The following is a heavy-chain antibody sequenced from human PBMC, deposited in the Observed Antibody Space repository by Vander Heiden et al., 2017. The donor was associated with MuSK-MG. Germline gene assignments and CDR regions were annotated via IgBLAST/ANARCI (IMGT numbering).Heavy chain of an antibody. Sequence: EVQLVESGGGLVQPGGSLRFSCAASGFTFSSYSMNWVRQAPGKGLEWVSYISSSSSTIYYADSVKGRFTISRDNAKNSLYLQMNSLRAEDTAVYYCARDGDETFDYWGQGTLVTVSS. J-gene: IGHJ4*02. V-gene: IGHV3-48*01. CDR1: GFTFSSYS. CDR3: ARDGDETFDY. CDR2: ISSSSSTI.